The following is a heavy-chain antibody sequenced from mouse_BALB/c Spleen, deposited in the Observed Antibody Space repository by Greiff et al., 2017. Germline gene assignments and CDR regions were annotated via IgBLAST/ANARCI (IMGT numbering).Heavy chain of an antibody. Sequence: QVQLQQSGAELAKPGASVKMSCKASGYTFTSYWMHWVKQRPGQGLEWIGYINPSTGYTEYNQKFKDKATLTADKSSSTAYMQLSSLTSEDSAVYYCATYDLYAMDYWGQGTSVTVSS. CDR3: ATYDLYAMDY. CDR2: INPSTGYT. V-gene: IGHV1-7*01. CDR1: GYTFTSYW. J-gene: IGHJ4*01. D-gene: IGHD2-3*01.